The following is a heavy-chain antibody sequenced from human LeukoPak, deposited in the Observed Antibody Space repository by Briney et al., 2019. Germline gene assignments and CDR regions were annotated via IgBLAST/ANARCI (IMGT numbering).Heavy chain of an antibody. Sequence: GGSLRLSCAASGFTFSSYSMNWVRQAPGKGLEWVSSISSSSSYIYYADSVKGRFTISRDNAKNSLYLQMNSLRAEDTAVYYCARDSRCGSTSCYPYYVDYWGQGTLVTVSS. CDR2: ISSSSSYI. CDR1: GFTFSSYS. D-gene: IGHD2-2*01. J-gene: IGHJ4*02. V-gene: IGHV3-21*01. CDR3: ARDSRCGSTSCYPYYVDY.